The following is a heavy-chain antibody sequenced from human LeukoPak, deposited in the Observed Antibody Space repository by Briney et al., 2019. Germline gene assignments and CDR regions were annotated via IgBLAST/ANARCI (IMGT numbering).Heavy chain of an antibody. V-gene: IGHV4-4*07. CDR1: GGSISSYY. D-gene: IGHD3-3*01. Sequence: SETLSLTCTVSGGSISSYYWSWIRQPAGKGLEWIGRIYTSGSTNYNPSLKSRVTMSVDTSKNQFSLKLSSVTAADTAVYYCARDTAIFGVVPNMDVWGKGTTVTVSS. J-gene: IGHJ6*03. CDR3: ARDTAIFGVVPNMDV. CDR2: IYTSGST.